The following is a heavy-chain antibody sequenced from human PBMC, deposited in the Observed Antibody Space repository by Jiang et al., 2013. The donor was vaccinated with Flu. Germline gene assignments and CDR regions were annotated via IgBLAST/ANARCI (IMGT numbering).Heavy chain of an antibody. CDR2: IIPIFGTA. J-gene: IGHJ5*02. Sequence: EVKKPGSSVKVSCKASGGAFSSYAISWVRQAPGQGLEWMGGIIPIFGTANYAQKFQGRVTITADESTSTAYMELSSLRSEDTAVYYCARDRGYCSGGSCYLTSWFDPWGQGTLVTVSS. V-gene: IGHV1-69*01. CDR1: GGAFSSYA. CDR3: ARDRGYCSGGSCYLTSWFDP. D-gene: IGHD2-15*01.